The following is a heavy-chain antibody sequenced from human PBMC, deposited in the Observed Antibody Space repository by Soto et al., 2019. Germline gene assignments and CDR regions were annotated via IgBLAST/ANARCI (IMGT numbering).Heavy chain of an antibody. D-gene: IGHD3-10*01. CDR1: GGYFSGYQ. CDR3: ARGSILWFGELSRRGGYFYYVDV. CDR2: IKDSGNI. J-gene: IGHJ6*03. Sequence: QVQLQQWGAGLLKPSETLSLTCAVYGGYFSGYQWSWIRQTPGKGLEWMGEIKDSGNINYNPSLKSRVTIFLDTPKKQISLKLTSVTAADTAVYYCARGSILWFGELSRRGGYFYYVDVWGKGTTVIVSS. V-gene: IGHV4-34*01.